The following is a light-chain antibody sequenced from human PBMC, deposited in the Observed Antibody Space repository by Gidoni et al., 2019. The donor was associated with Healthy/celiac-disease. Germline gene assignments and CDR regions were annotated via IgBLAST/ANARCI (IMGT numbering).Light chain of an antibody. V-gene: IGKV3-20*01. J-gene: IGKJ5*01. CDR1: QSVSSSY. CDR2: GAS. Sequence: EIVLTQSPGTLSLSPGERATLSCRASQSVSSSYLAWYQQKPGQAPRLLIYGASSRATGIPDRFSGSGPGTDFTLTISRLEPEDFAVYYCQQYGSSSITFXXXTRLEIK. CDR3: QQYGSSSIT.